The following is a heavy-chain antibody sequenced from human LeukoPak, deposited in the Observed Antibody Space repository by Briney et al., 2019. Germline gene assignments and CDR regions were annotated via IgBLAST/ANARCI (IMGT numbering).Heavy chain of an antibody. D-gene: IGHD2-15*01. J-gene: IGHJ4*02. CDR3: ARGRVAYSAYYFDY. CDR1: GDSITNYF. Sequence: NPSETPSLTCTVSGDSITNYFWSWIRQPPGKGLEWIGYIYYTGNTNYKPSLKSRVTISVDTSTNQFSLRLRSVTAADTAVYYCARGRVAYSAYYFDYWGRGTLVTVSS. V-gene: IGHV4-59*01. CDR2: IYYTGNT.